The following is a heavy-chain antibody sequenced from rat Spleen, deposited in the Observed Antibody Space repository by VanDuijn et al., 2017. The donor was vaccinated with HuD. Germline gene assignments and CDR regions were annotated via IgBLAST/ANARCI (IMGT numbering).Heavy chain of an antibody. CDR2: ISSDGRRN. D-gene: IGHD4-3*01. CDR1: GFTFSDYG. V-gene: IGHV5-29*01. CDR3: ARLDRLMRGFDY. J-gene: IGHJ2*01. Sequence: EVQLVESGGGLVQPGRSLKLSCAASGFTFSDYGVAWVRQAPTKGLEWVATISSDGRRNYYRDSVKGRFTISRDNAKSSLYLQMDSLRSADTATYYCARLDRLMRGFDYWGQGSMVTVSS.